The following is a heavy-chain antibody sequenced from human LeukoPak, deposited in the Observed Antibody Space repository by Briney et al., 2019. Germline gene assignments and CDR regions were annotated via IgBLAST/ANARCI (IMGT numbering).Heavy chain of an antibody. Sequence: GGSLSLFFAPSGFTFSSYAISWARQPRGKGLEWVAYIKEDGIVIEYGDSVKGRFTISIENAKNSLYLQMNSLRAEDTAVYYCARTYYYGSGSYYNNCDYWGERDLGSVSS. V-gene: IGHV3-7*01. J-gene: IGHJ4*02. CDR1: GFTFSSYA. CDR2: IKEDGIVI. CDR3: ARTYYYGSGSYYNNCDY. D-gene: IGHD3-10*01.